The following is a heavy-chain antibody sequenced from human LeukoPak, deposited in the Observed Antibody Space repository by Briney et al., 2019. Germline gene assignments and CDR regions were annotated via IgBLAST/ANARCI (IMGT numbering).Heavy chain of an antibody. CDR2: IKQDGSEK. D-gene: IGHD3-16*02. Sequence: GGSLRLSCAASGFTFSDSWMSWVRQAPGKGLEWVGNIKQDGSEKYFVDSVKGRFTISRDNAKNSLYLQMNSLRAEDTAVYYCARVRYGNYLDYWGQGTLVTVSS. J-gene: IGHJ4*02. V-gene: IGHV3-7*04. CDR1: GFTFSDSW. CDR3: ARVRYGNYLDY.